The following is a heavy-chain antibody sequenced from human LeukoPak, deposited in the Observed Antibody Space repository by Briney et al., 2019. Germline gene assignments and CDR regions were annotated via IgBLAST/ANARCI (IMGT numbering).Heavy chain of an antibody. J-gene: IGHJ4*02. CDR3: AREESSGYYYDY. CDR2: IIPIFGTA. Sequence: SVKVSCKASGGTFSNYAINWVRQAPGQGLEWMGGIIPIFGTANYAQKFQGRVTITADESTSTAYMELSSLRSEDTAVYYCAREESSGYYYDYWGQGTLVTVSS. D-gene: IGHD3-22*01. V-gene: IGHV1-69*13. CDR1: GGTFSNYA.